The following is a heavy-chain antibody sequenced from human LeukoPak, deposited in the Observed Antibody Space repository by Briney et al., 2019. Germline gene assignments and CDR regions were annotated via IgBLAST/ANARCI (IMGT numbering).Heavy chain of an antibody. CDR1: GGSISSYY. J-gene: IGHJ4*02. CDR2: IYYIGST. CDR3: AREGREPAAGMDY. V-gene: IGHV4-59*01. D-gene: IGHD6-13*01. Sequence: SETLSLTCTVSGGSISSYYWSWIRQPPGKGLEWIGYIYYIGSTNYNPSLKSRVTISVDTSKNQFSLRLNSVTAADSAVYFCAREGREPAAGMDYWGQGTLVTVSS.